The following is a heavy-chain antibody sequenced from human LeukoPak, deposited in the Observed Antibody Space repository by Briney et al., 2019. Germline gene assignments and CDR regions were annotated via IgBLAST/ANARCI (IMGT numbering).Heavy chain of an antibody. CDR2: IDSDGSST. CDR1: GFTFSSYW. V-gene: IGHV3-74*01. Sequence: PGGSLRLSCAASGFTFSSYWMHWVRQAPGRGLVWVSRIDSDGSSTSYADSVKGRFTISRDNAKDTLYLQMNSLRAEDTAVYYCARDRYSNYYYMGVWGKGTTVTVSS. CDR3: ARDRYSNYYYMGV. D-gene: IGHD4-11*01. J-gene: IGHJ6*03.